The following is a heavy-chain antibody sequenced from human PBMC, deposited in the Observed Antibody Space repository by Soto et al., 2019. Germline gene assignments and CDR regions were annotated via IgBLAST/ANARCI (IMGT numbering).Heavy chain of an antibody. V-gene: IGHV1-69*13. CDR1: GGTFSSYA. J-gene: IGHJ4*02. Sequence: SVKVSCKASGGTFSSYAISWVRQAPGQGLEWMGGIIPIFGTANYAQKFQGRVTITADESTSTAYMELSSLRSEDTAVYYCARGYYGSGSYYHRYFDYWGQGTLVTVSS. D-gene: IGHD3-10*01. CDR3: ARGYYGSGSYYHRYFDY. CDR2: IIPIFGTA.